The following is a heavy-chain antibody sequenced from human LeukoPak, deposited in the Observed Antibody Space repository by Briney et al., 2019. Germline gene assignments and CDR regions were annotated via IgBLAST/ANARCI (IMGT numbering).Heavy chain of an antibody. D-gene: IGHD6-13*01. J-gene: IGHJ4*02. CDR1: GFTFDDYA. Sequence: GRSLRLSSAASGFTFDDYAMHWVRQAPGEGLEWVSGISWNSGSIGYADSVKGRFTISRDNAKNSLYLQMNSLRAEDTALYYCAKDRVSSSWYFFAYWGQGTLVTVSS. V-gene: IGHV3-9*01. CDR2: ISWNSGSI. CDR3: AKDRVSSSWYFFAY.